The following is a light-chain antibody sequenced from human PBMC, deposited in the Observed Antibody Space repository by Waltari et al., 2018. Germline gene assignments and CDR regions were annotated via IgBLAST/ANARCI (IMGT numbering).Light chain of an antibody. V-gene: IGLV2-23*02. J-gene: IGLJ1*01. Sequence: QSGLTQPASVSGSPGQSIPVSCTGTSRDVGNYNLFSWYQQYPGKAPKLMVYEVTKRTSGVSDRFSGSKSGNTASLTISGLQSEDEADYYCCSYAGLGIYVFGTGTKVTVL. CDR2: EVT. CDR3: CSYAGLGIYV. CDR1: SRDVGNYNL.